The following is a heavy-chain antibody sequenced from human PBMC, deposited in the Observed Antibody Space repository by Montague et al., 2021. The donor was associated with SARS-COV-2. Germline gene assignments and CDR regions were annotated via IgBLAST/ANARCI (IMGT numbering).Heavy chain of an antibody. CDR3: ARGGIRIGMNRGVRSRPFDP. V-gene: IGHV4-34*01. D-gene: IGHD2-21*01. J-gene: IGHJ5*02. Sequence: SETLSLTCAVSGGSFGEDYWSWIRKASGKGLEWIGEVYNSGSTSSNQNPRSRVTITIDTSRNQFFLKLKSVSAAATATYFCARGGIRIGMNRGVRSRPFDPWGQGTLVTVSS. CDR2: VYNSGST. CDR1: GGSFGEDY.